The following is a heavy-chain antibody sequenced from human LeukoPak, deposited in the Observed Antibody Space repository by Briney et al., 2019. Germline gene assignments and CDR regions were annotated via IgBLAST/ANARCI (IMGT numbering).Heavy chain of an antibody. D-gene: IGHD6-13*01. CDR1: GFTLSNYA. J-gene: IGHJ4*02. CDR2: ISTDGKDK. CDR3: AKDQKWGAADYYFDS. V-gene: IGHV3-30*18. Sequence: GRSLRLSCAASGFTLSNYAMHWVRQAPGKGLEWVTVISTDGKDKKYADSVKGRFAISRDNSKNTLDLQMNSLRAEDTAVYYCAKDQKWGAADYYFDSWGQGTLVTVYS.